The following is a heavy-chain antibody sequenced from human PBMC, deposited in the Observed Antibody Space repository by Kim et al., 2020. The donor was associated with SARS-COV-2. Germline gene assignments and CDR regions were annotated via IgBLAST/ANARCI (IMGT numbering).Heavy chain of an antibody. CDR2: ISYDGTNK. CDR1: GFTFRNYA. Sequence: GGSLRLSCAASGFTFRNYALHWVRQAPGKGPEWVAVISYDGTNKYYADAVKGRFTISRANSKAKIYLYMNSKRIDNTDIDFCESNLAHGSLFCYFYGM. J-gene: IGHJ6*01. CDR3: ESNLAHGSLFCYFYGM. V-gene: IGHV3-30-3*01.